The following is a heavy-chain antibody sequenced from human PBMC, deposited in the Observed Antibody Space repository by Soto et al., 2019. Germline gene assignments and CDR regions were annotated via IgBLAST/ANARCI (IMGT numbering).Heavy chain of an antibody. CDR3: ARGDRIAAAGYFQH. V-gene: IGHV3-66*01. CDR1: GFTVSSNY. Sequence: EVQLVESGGGLVQPGGSLRLSCAASGFTVSSNYMSWVRQAPGKGLEWVSVIYSGGSTYSADSVKGRFTISRDTSKNTLYRHMNSLRAEDTAVYYCARGDRIAAAGYFQHWGQGTLVTVSS. D-gene: IGHD6-13*01. J-gene: IGHJ1*01. CDR2: IYSGGST.